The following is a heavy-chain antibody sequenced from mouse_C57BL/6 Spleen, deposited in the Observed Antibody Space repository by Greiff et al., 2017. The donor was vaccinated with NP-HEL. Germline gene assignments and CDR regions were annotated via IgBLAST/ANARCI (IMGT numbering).Heavy chain of an antibody. CDR3: AREGNAMDY. CDR2: ISSGSSTI. Sequence: DVKLVESGGGLVKPGGSLKLSCAASGFTFSDYGMHWVRQAPEKGLEWVAYISSGSSTIYYADTVKGRFTISRDNAKNTLFQQMTSLRSEDTAMYYCAREGNAMDYWGQGTSVTVSS. CDR1: GFTFSDYG. V-gene: IGHV5-17*01. J-gene: IGHJ4*01.